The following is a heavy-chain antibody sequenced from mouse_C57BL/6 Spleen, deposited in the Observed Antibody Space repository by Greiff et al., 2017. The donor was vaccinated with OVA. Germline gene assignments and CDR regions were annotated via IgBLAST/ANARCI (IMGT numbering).Heavy chain of an antibody. J-gene: IGHJ2*01. CDR3: TRSPPITTVLFDY. CDR2: IDPETGGT. CDR1: GYTFTDYE. V-gene: IGHV1-15*01. D-gene: IGHD1-1*01. Sequence: VKLMESGAELVRPGASVTLSCKASGYTFTDYEMHWVKQTPVHGLEWIGAIDPETGGTAYNQKFKGKAILTADKSSSTAYMELRSLTSEDSAVYYCTRSPPITTVLFDYWGQGTTLTVSS.